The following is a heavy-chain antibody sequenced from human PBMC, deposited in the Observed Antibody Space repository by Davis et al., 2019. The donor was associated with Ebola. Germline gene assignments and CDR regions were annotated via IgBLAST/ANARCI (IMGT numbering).Heavy chain of an antibody. D-gene: IGHD3-10*01. CDR1: GFTFSGSA. J-gene: IGHJ4*02. CDR2: IRSKANSYAT. CDR3: TSYYGSGSYYDDY. V-gene: IGHV3-73*01. Sequence: PGGSLRLSCAASGFTFSGSAMHWVRQASGKGLEWVGRIRSKANSYATAYAASVKGRFTISRDDSKNTAYLQMNSLKTEDTAVYYCTSYYGSGSYYDDYWGQGTLVTVSS.